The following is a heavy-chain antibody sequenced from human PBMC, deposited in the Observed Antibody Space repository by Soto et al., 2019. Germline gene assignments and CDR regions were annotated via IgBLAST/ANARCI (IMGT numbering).Heavy chain of an antibody. V-gene: IGHV4-4*02. D-gene: IGHD3-16*01. J-gene: IGHJ6*02. Sequence: QVQLQESGPGLVKPSGTLSLTCAVSGGSISSSNWWSWVRQPPGKGLEWIGEIYHSGSTNYNPSLKSRVTISVDKSKNQFSLKRSSVTAADTAVYYCARDYVLWASYGSPGLDVWGQGTTVTVSS. CDR3: ARDYVLWASYGSPGLDV. CDR1: GGSISSSNW. CDR2: IYHSGST.